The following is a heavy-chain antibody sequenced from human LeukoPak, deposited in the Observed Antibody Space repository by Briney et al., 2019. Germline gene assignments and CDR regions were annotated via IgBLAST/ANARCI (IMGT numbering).Heavy chain of an antibody. CDR1: GYTFTSYD. V-gene: IGHV1-8*01. Sequence: ASVKVPCKASGYTFTSYDINWVRQATGQGLEWRGWMNPNSGNTAYAQKFQGRVTMSRDTSISTAYMELSSLRSEDTAVYYCARLPKYSRPLDYWGQGTLVTVSS. CDR2: MNPNSGNT. D-gene: IGHD6-6*01. CDR3: ARLPKYSRPLDY. J-gene: IGHJ4*02.